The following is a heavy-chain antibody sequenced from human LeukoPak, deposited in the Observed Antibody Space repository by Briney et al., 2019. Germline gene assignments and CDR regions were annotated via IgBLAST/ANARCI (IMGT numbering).Heavy chain of an antibody. V-gene: IGHV3-11*01. CDR3: ARDPSNYYYYGMDV. J-gene: IGHJ6*02. CDR1: GFTFSDYY. CDR2: ISSSGSTI. Sequence: GGSLRLSCAASGFTFSDYYMSWIRQAPGKGLEWVSYISSSGSTIYYAYSVKGRFTIARDNAKKSMYLQMNSLRAEDTAVYYCARDPSNYYYYGMDVWGQGTTVTVSS.